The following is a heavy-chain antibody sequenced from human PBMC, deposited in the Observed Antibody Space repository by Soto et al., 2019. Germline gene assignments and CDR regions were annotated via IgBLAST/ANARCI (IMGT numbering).Heavy chain of an antibody. J-gene: IGHJ4*02. CDR1: GFTFSSYW. CDR3: ARDRYYDSSGYYPTY. Sequence: EVQLVESGGGLVQPGGSLRLSCAASGFTFSSYWMHWVRQAPGKGLVWVSRINSDGSSTSYADSVKGRFTISRDNGKNTLYLQLHSLRAEDPAVYYCARDRYYDSSGYYPTYWGQGTLVTVSS. V-gene: IGHV3-74*01. D-gene: IGHD3-22*01. CDR2: INSDGSST.